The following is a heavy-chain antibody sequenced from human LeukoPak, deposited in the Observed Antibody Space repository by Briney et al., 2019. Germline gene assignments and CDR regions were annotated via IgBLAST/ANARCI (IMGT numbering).Heavy chain of an antibody. V-gene: IGHV4-59*01. CDR3: ARHRYYYDSSGYYYQP. J-gene: IGHJ5*02. D-gene: IGHD3-22*01. Sequence: KASETLSLTRTVSGASISSYYWSWIRQPPGKGLDWIGYIYYSGSTNYNPSLKSRVTISVDTSKNQFSLRLSSVSAADTAVYYCARHRYYYDSSGYYYQPWGQGTLVTVSS. CDR2: IYYSGST. CDR1: GASISSYY.